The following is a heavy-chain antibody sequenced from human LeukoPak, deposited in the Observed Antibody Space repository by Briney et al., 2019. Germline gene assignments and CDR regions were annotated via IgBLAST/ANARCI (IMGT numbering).Heavy chain of an antibody. D-gene: IGHD3-10*01. J-gene: IGHJ4*02. V-gene: IGHV3-23*01. CDR2: ISSSGCRT. CDR1: GFTFSSYA. Sequence: GGSLRLSCAASGFTFSSYAMSWVRQAPGKGLEWVSAISSSGCRTYYADSVKGRFTISRDNSKNTLYLQMNSLRAEDTAVYYCAKVLGGEGWFGELLMREFDYWGQGTLVTVS. CDR3: AKVLGGEGWFGELLMREFDY.